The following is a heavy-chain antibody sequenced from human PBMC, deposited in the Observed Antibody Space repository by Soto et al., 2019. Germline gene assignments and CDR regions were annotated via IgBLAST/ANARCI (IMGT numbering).Heavy chain of an antibody. CDR1: GYSFTTYW. D-gene: IGHD3-10*01. Sequence: VQLVQSGAEVKKPGESLKISCKGSGYSFTTYWIAWVRQMPGKGLEWMGVIYPGDSDATYSPSFQGQVTISADKSIRTAYRQWSSLKASDTAMYYCASPRGFGGGGYYYNGMDVWGQGTTVTVSS. CDR2: IYPGDSDA. J-gene: IGHJ6*02. V-gene: IGHV5-51*01. CDR3: ASPRGFGGGGYYYNGMDV.